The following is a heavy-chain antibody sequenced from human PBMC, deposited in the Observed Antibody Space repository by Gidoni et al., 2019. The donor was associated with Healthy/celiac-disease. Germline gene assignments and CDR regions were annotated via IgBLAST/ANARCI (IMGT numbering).Heavy chain of an antibody. CDR3: ARDAPDFWSGGHFDY. D-gene: IGHD3-3*01. Sequence: QVQLQESGPGLVKPSQTLSLTCTVSGGASSSGDYFWSWIRHPPGKGLEWVGYIYYSGSTYYIPSLKSRVTISVVTSKNQFSLKLSSVTAADTAVYYCARDAPDFWSGGHFDYWGQGTLVTVSS. CDR1: GGASSSGDYF. J-gene: IGHJ4*02. V-gene: IGHV4-30-4*01. CDR2: IYYSGST.